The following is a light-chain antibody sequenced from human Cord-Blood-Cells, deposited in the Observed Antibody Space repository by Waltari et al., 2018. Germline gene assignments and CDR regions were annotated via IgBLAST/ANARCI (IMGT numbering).Light chain of an antibody. CDR3: QQYNNWPPWT. CDR1: QSVSSN. V-gene: IGKV3-15*01. CDR2: GAS. J-gene: IGKJ1*01. Sequence: EIVMTQSPAPLSVYPGERATLSCRASQSVSSNLAWYQQKPGQAPRLLIYGASTRATGIPARFSGSGSGTEFTLTISSLQSEDFAVYYCQQYNNWPPWTFGQGTKVEIK.